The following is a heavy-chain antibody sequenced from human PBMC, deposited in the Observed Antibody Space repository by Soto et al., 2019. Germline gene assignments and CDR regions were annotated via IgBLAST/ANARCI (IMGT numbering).Heavy chain of an antibody. CDR1: GYTFTGYY. V-gene: IGHV1-2*04. J-gene: IGHJ6*02. Sequence: ASVKVSCKASGYTFTGYYMHWVRQAPGQGLEWMGWINPNSGGTNYAQKFQGWVTMTRDTSISTAYMELSRLRSDDTAVYYCARDPSTTANNPYYYYGMDVWGQGTTVTVSS. CDR2: INPNSGGT. D-gene: IGHD1-26*01. CDR3: ARDPSTTANNPYYYYGMDV.